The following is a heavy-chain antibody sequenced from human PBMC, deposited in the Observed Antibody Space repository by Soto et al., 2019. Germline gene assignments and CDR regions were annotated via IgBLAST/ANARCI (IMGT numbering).Heavy chain of an antibody. D-gene: IGHD3-10*01. V-gene: IGHV1-46*03. Sequence: ASVKVSCKASGYTFTSYYMHWVRQAPGQGLEWMGIINPSGGSTSYAQKFQGRVTMTRDTSTSTVYMELSSLRSEDTAVYYCARGRYGSGSYIIYYYYMDVWGKGTTVTVSS. CDR1: GYTFTSYY. CDR2: INPSGGST. J-gene: IGHJ6*03. CDR3: ARGRYGSGSYIIYYYYMDV.